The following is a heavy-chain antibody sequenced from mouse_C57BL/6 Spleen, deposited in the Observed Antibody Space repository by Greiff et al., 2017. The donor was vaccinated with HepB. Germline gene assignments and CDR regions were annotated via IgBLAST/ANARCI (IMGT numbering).Heavy chain of an antibody. Sequence: QVQLQQSGAELARPGASVKMSCKASGYTFTSYTMHWVKQRPGQGLEWIGYINPSSGYTKYNQKFKDKATLTADKSSSTAYMQLSSLTSEDSAVYYCARSRRLHLDYWGQGTTLTVSS. CDR2: INPSSGYT. CDR3: ARSRRLHLDY. D-gene: IGHD2-4*01. V-gene: IGHV1-4*01. CDR1: GYTFTSYT. J-gene: IGHJ2*01.